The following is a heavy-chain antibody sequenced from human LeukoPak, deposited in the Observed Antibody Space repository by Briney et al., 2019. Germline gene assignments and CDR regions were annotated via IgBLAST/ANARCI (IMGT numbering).Heavy chain of an antibody. V-gene: IGHV4-39*01. Sequence: PSETLSLTCTVSGGSISSSTYYWGWIRQPPGKGLEWIASIYYSGSTSYNPSLKSRVTISLDTSKNQFSLKLRFVTAADMAVYYCATSTGSSNLGNWGQETLVTVSS. CDR1: GGSISSSTYY. J-gene: IGHJ4*02. CDR3: ATSTGSSNLGN. CDR2: IYYSGST. D-gene: IGHD6-13*01.